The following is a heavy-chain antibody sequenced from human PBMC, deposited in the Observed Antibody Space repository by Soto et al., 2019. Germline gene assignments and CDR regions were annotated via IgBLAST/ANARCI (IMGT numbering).Heavy chain of an antibody. V-gene: IGHV4-61*01. Sequence: PSETLSLTCTVSGGSVSSGSYYWSWIRQPPGKGLEWIGYIYYSGSTNYNPSLKSRVTISVDTSKNQFSLKLSSVTAADTAVYYCARVDSSGYYGYFDYWGQGTLVTVSS. CDR1: GGSVSSGSYY. J-gene: IGHJ4*02. CDR2: IYYSGST. D-gene: IGHD3-22*01. CDR3: ARVDSSGYYGYFDY.